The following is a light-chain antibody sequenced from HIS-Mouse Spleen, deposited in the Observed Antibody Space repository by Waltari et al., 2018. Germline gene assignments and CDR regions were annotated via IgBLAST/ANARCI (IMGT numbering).Light chain of an antibody. V-gene: IGLV2-14*03. CDR1: SSDVGGYNS. CDR2: DVS. CDR3: SSYTSSSTYV. J-gene: IGLJ1*01. Sequence: QSALTQPASVSGSPGQSITISCTGPSSDVGGYNSASWYQQHPGKAPKLMIYDVSNRPSGVSNRFSGSKSGNTASLTISGLQAEDEADYYCSSYTSSSTYVFGTGTKVTVL.